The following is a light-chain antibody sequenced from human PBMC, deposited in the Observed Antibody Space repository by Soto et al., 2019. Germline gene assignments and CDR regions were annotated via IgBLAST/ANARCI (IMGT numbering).Light chain of an antibody. CDR3: QQYDNWPPWT. V-gene: IGKV3-15*01. J-gene: IGKJ1*01. CDR2: GVS. CDR1: ESVGSH. Sequence: DTVMTQSPATLSLSPGETATLPCRASESVGSHLAWYQQIPGQAPRLLIYGVSTRATGIPARFRGSGSETEFTLTISSLQSEDFGVYFCQQYDNWPPWTFGQGTKVEI.